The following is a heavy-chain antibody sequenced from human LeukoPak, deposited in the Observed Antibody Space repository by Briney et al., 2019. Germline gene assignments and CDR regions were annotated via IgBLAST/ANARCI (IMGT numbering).Heavy chain of an antibody. J-gene: IGHJ5*02. D-gene: IGHD2-2*02. V-gene: IGHV4-59*11. CDR1: GDSITSHY. CDR2: IYYSGST. Sequence: SETLSLTCSVSGDSITSHYWSWIRQPPGKGLEWIGYIYYSGSTNYNPSLKSRVTISVDTSKNQFSLKLSSVTAADTAVYYCARGADGCSSTSCYTNWFDPWGQGTLVTVSS. CDR3: ARGADGCSSTSCYTNWFDP.